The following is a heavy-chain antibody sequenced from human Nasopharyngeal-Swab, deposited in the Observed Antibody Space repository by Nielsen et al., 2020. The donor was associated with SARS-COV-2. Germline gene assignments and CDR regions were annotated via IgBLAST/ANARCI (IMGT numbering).Heavy chain of an antibody. CDR2: ISSSSSHI. Sequence: GGSLRLSCAASGFTFNNYNFNWVRQAPGKGLEWVSSISSSSSHIYYADSVKGRFTISRDNAKNSLYLQMNSLRAEDTAVYYCARDGLDYDFWSAYFMDVWGQGTTVTVSS. D-gene: IGHD3-3*01. V-gene: IGHV3-21*01. CDR3: ARDGLDYDFWSAYFMDV. J-gene: IGHJ6*02. CDR1: GFTFNNYN.